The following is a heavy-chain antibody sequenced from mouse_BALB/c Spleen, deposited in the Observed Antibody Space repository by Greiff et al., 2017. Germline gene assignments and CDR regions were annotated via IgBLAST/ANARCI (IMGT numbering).Heavy chain of an antibody. CDR2: INSNGGST. Sequence: VQLKESGGGLVQPGGSLKLSCAASGFTFSSYGMSWVRQTPDKRLELVATINSNGGSTYYPDSVKGRFTISRDNAKNTLYLQMSSLKSEDTAMYYCARVLQYYFDYWGQGTTLTVSS. J-gene: IGHJ2*01. V-gene: IGHV5-6-3*01. CDR1: GFTFSSYG. CDR3: ARVLQYYFDY.